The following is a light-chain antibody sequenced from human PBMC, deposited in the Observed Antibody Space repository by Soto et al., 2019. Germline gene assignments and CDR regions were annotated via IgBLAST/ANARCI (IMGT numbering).Light chain of an antibody. Sequence: IVMERSGVALSVSPWERAALAGRASQSVSSNLAWYQQKPGQPPRLLIYAASNRATGIPDRFSGSGSGTDFSLTISSLQPEDFAVYYCQQRSDWRVTFGPGTKVDI. CDR2: AAS. J-gene: IGKJ3*01. CDR3: QQRSDWRVT. V-gene: IGKV3-11*01. CDR1: QSVSSN.